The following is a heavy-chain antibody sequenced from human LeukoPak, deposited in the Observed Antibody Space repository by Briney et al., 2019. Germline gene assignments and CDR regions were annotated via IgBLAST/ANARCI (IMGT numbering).Heavy chain of an antibody. V-gene: IGHV4-39*07. D-gene: IGHD5-18*01. CDR2: IYYSGST. Sequence: SETLSLTCTVSGGSISSSSYYWGWIRQPPGKGLEWIGSIYYSGSTYYNPSLKSRVTISVDTSKNQFSLKLSSVTAADTAVYYCARRPRGYSYGYGFDYWGQGTLVTVSS. CDR3: ARRPRGYSYGYGFDY. J-gene: IGHJ4*02. CDR1: GGSISSSSYY.